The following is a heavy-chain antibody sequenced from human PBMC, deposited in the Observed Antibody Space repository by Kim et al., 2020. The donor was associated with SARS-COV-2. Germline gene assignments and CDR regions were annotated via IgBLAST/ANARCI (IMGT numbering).Heavy chain of an antibody. CDR2: INHSGST. J-gene: IGHJ6*03. CDR1: GGSFSGYY. V-gene: IGHV4-34*01. Sequence: SETLSLTCAVYGGSFSGYYWSWIRQPPGKGLEWIGEINHSGSTNYNPSLKSRVTISVDTSENQFSLELSSVTAADTAVCYCARGQIVVVPAALGVVMYYYYYMDVWGKGNTVTVSS. CDR3: ARGQIVVVPAALGVVMYYYYYMDV. D-gene: IGHD2-2*01.